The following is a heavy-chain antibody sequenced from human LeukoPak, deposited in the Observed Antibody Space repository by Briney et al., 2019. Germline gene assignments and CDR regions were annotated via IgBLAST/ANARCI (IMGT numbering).Heavy chain of an antibody. V-gene: IGHV1-2*02. CDR2: INPNSGGT. Sequence: ASVKVSCKASGYTFTGYYMHWVRQAPGQGLEWVGWINPNSGGTNYAQKLQGRVTMTTDTSTSTAYMELRSLRSDDTAVYYCARVVRAYYYDSSSNFDYWGQGTLVTVSS. CDR1: GYTFTGYY. CDR3: ARVVRAYYYDSSSNFDY. J-gene: IGHJ4*02. D-gene: IGHD3-22*01.